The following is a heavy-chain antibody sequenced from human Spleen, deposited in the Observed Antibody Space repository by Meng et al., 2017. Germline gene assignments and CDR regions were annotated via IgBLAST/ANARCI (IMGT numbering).Heavy chain of an antibody. J-gene: IGHJ4*02. CDR2: IKSKTDGGTT. CDR1: GFTFSNAW. Sequence: GESLKISCAASGFTFSNAWMSWVRQAPGKGLEWVGRIKSKTDGGTTDYAAPVKGRFTISRDDSKNTRYLQMNSLKTEDTAVYYCVAQAAAGFDYWGQGTLVTVSS. CDR3: VAQAAAGFDY. D-gene: IGHD6-13*01. V-gene: IGHV3-15*01.